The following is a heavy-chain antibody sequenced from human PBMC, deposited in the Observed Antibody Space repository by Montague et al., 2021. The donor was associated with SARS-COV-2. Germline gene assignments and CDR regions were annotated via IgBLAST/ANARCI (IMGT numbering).Heavy chain of an antibody. V-gene: IGHV4-59*01. CDR2: IYYSGST. CDR3: ARTGLGDYDILTGYTVNAFDI. CDR1: GGSISSYY. D-gene: IGHD3-9*01. Sequence: SETLSLTCTVSGGSISSYYWSWIRQPPGKGLEWIGYIYYSGSTNYNPSLKSRVTISVDTSKNQFSLKLSSVTAADTAVYYCARTGLGDYDILTGYTVNAFDIWGQGTMATVSS. J-gene: IGHJ3*02.